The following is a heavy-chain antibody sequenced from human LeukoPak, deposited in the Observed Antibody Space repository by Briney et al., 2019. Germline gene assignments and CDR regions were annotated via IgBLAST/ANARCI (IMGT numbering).Heavy chain of an antibody. D-gene: IGHD3-16*01. CDR1: GXSFRGYG. J-gene: IGHJ4*02. CDR3: ARDGGRSSEDY. V-gene: IGHV3-30*03. CDR2: ISHDGSSK. Sequence: PGGSLRLSCAVSGXSFRGYGMHWVRQAPDKRLEWVAMISHDGSSKDYADSVKGRFTISRDNSKNTLNLQMNSLKIEDTAVYYCARDGGRSSEDYWGQGTLVTISS.